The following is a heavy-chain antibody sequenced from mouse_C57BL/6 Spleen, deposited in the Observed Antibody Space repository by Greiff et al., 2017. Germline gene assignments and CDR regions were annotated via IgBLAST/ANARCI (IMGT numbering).Heavy chain of an antibody. CDR2: IYPRSGNT. Sequence: VQLQQSGAELARPGASVKLSCKASGYTFTSYGISWVKQRTGQGLEWIGEIYPRSGNTYYNEKFKGKATLTADKSSSTAYMELRSLTSEDSAVYFCARVDYYGSSPYYAMDYWGQGTSVTVSS. V-gene: IGHV1-81*01. D-gene: IGHD1-1*01. J-gene: IGHJ4*01. CDR1: GYTFTSYG. CDR3: ARVDYYGSSPYYAMDY.